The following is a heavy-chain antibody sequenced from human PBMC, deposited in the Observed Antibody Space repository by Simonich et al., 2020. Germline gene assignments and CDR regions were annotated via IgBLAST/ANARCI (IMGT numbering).Heavy chain of an antibody. V-gene: IGHV3-30*07. Sequence: QVQLVESGGGVVQPGRSLRLSCAASGFTFSSYAMHWVRQAPGKGLDWVEVISNDGSNKYYAESGKGRFTISRDNSKNTLYLQMNSLRAEDTAVYYCARDRNWGWFDPWGQATLVTVSS. J-gene: IGHJ5*02. CDR1: GFTFSSYA. CDR3: ARDRNWGWFDP. CDR2: ISNDGSNK. D-gene: IGHD7-27*01.